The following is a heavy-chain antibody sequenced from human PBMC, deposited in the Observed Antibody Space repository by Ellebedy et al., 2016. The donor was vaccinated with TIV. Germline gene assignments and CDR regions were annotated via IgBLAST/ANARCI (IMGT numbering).Heavy chain of an antibody. CDR2: VSAYSGNT. D-gene: IGHD3-10*01. CDR1: GYTFIDYG. J-gene: IGHJ6*02. CDR3: ARYSGSGTYYRNGMDV. Sequence: AASVKVSCKSSGYTFIDYGISWVRQAPGQGLDWMGWVSAYSGNTNYADNLQGRVTMITDTSTDTAYMELRSLRSDDTAVYYCARYSGSGTYYRNGMDVWGQGTTVTVSS. V-gene: IGHV1-18*01.